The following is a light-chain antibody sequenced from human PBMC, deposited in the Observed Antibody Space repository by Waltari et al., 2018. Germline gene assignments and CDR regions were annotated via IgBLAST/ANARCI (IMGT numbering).Light chain of an antibody. CDR1: GVAGHY. CDR2: RDS. V-gene: IGLV3-25*03. J-gene: IGLJ1*01. Sequence: YELAQPPSVSVSPGQTARIPRPGNGVAGHYGDWYKQKAGQAPVLVMYRDSERPSGIPERFSGSSSGTTVTLIISGVQAEDEADYYCQSADFSRSHTSYVFGTGTKVTVL. CDR3: QSADFSRSHTSYV.